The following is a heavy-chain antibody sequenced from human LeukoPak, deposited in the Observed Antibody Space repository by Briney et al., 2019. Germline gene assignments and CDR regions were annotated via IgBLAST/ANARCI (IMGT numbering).Heavy chain of an antibody. CDR1: GGSISSYY. CDR2: IYYSGST. CDR3: ARLHLHYDSSGYYEFDY. V-gene: IGHV4-59*08. J-gene: IGHJ4*02. Sequence: SETLSLTCTVSGGSISSYYWSWIRQPPGKGLEWIGYIYYSGSTNYNPSLKSRVTISVDTSKNQFSLKLSSVTAADTAVYYCARLHLHYDSSGYYEFDYWGQGTLVTVSS. D-gene: IGHD3-22*01.